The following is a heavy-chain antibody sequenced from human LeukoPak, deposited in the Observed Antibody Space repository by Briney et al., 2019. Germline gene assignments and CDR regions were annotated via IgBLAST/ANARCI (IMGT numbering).Heavy chain of an antibody. CDR1: GGSISSGSYD. Sequence: SETLSLTCTVSGGSISSGSYDWYWIRQPAGKGLEWIGHIYTSGSTDYNPSLKSRVTISVDTSKNQFSLKLSSVTAADTAVYYCVKYCSSTSCSRFAFDIWGQGTMVTVSS. CDR2: IYTSGST. V-gene: IGHV4-61*09. D-gene: IGHD2-2*01. J-gene: IGHJ3*02. CDR3: VKYCSSTSCSRFAFDI.